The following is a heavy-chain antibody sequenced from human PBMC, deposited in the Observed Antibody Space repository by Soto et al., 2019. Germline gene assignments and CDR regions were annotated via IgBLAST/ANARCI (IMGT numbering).Heavy chain of an antibody. J-gene: IGHJ4*02. V-gene: IGHV3-74*01. Sequence: EVQLAESGGGLVQPGGSLRLSCAASGFSFSSHWMHWVRQAPGKGLVWVSRIIGDGNEITYADSVKGRFTISRDNAKNTVILQLNSLRAEDTAVYYCARGHVRGNDRHFDYWGQGTLVTVSS. CDR3: ARGHVRGNDRHFDY. CDR1: GFSFSSHW. D-gene: IGHD3-16*02. CDR2: IIGDGNEI.